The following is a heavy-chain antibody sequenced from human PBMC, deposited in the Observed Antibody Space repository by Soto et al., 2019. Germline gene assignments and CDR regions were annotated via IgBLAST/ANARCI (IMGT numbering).Heavy chain of an antibody. J-gene: IGHJ6*02. CDR3: ARETAMVFYYYYYYGMDV. V-gene: IGHV1-2*02. CDR1: GYTFTGYY. Sequence: ASVKVSCKASGYTFTGYYMHWVRQAPGQGLEWMGWINPNSGGTNYAQKFQGRVTMTRDTSISTAYMELSRLRSDDTAVYYCARETAMVFYYYYYYGMDVWGQGTTVTVS. CDR2: INPNSGGT. D-gene: IGHD5-18*01.